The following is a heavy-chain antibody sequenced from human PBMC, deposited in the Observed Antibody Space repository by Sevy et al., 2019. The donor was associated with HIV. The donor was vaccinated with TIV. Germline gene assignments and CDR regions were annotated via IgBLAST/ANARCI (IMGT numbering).Heavy chain of an antibody. Sequence: SETLSLTCTVSGGSISSGDYYWSWIRQPPGKGLEWIGYINYSGSTYYNPSLKSRVTFSVDTSKNQFSLKLSSVTAADTAVYYCARSIAARGGSDWFDPWGQGTLVTVSS. CDR1: GGSISSGDYY. D-gene: IGHD6-6*01. J-gene: IGHJ5*02. V-gene: IGHV4-30-4*01. CDR2: INYSGST. CDR3: ARSIAARGGSDWFDP.